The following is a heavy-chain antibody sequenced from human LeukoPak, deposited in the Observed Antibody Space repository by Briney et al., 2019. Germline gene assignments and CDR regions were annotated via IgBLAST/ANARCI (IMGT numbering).Heavy chain of an antibody. Sequence: GGSLRLXCAASGFTFSSYWMSWVRQAPGKGLEWVANIKQDGSEKYYVDSVKGRFTISRDNAKNSPYLQMHSLRAEDTAVYSCARDRDSSGYWGQGTLVTVSS. CDR3: ARDRDSSGY. D-gene: IGHD6-19*01. V-gene: IGHV3-7*01. J-gene: IGHJ4*02. CDR2: IKQDGSEK. CDR1: GFTFSSYW.